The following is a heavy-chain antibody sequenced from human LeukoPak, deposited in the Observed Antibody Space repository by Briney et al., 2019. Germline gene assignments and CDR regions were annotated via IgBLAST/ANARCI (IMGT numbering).Heavy chain of an antibody. Sequence: AISGSGGSTYYADSVKGRFTISRDNSKNTLYLQMNSLRAEDTAVYYCAKEAHDYWFLWFDPWGQGTLVTVSS. CDR3: AKEAHDYWFLWFDP. D-gene: IGHD4/OR15-4a*01. V-gene: IGHV3-23*01. CDR2: ISGSGGST. J-gene: IGHJ5*02.